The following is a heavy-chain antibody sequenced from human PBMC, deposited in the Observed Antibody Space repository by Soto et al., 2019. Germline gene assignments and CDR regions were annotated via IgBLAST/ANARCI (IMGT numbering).Heavy chain of an antibody. CDR1: GFTVSSNY. CDR2: IYSGGST. V-gene: IGHV3-66*01. CDR3: AQPFEGGGYCSSTSCYTPPA. J-gene: IGHJ5*02. D-gene: IGHD2-2*02. Sequence: GGSLRLSCAASGFTVSSNYMSWVRQAPGKGLEWVSVIYSGGSTYYADSVKGRFTISRDNSKNTLYLQMNSLRAEDTAVYYCAQPFEGGGYCSSTSCYTPPAWGQGTLVTVSS.